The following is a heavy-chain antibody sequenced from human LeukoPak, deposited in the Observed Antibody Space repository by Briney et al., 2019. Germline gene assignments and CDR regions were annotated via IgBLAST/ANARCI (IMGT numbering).Heavy chain of an antibody. CDR1: GYSFTSYW. V-gene: IGHV5-51*01. CDR2: IYPGDSDT. J-gene: IGHJ6*03. CDR3: ARGAVHVPKEYYYYYMDV. Sequence: GESLQISCKGSGYSFTSYWIGWVRQMPGKGLEWMGIIYPGDSDTRYSPSFQGQVTISADKSISTAYLQWSSLKASDTAMYYCARGAVHVPKEYYYYYMDVWGKGTTVTVSS.